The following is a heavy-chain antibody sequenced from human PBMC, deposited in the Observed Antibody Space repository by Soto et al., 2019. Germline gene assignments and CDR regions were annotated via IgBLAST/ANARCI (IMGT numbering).Heavy chain of an antibody. Sequence: XGSLRLSCGASGFTFRTYEMAWVRQAPGKGLEWVSYISDSGRTIKYADSVKGRFTISRDDAKNSLYLQMNSLRAEDTAVYFCAGGIMYSGSYQDWGQGALVTVSS. J-gene: IGHJ4*02. CDR2: ISDSGRTI. V-gene: IGHV3-48*03. CDR3: AGGIMYSGSYQD. CDR1: GFTFRTYE. D-gene: IGHD1-26*01.